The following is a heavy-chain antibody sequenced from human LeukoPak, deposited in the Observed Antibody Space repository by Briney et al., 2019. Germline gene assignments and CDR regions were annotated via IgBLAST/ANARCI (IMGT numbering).Heavy chain of an antibody. V-gene: IGHV4-59*01. CDR3: ARGYCSGGSCYNPSKYYYYYMDV. J-gene: IGHJ6*03. D-gene: IGHD2-15*01. CDR1: GGSISSYY. Sequence: PSETLSLTCTVSGGSISSYYWSWIRQPPGKGLEWIGYIYYSGSTNYNPSLKSRVTISVDTSKNQSSLKLSSVTAADTAVYYCARGYCSGGSCYNPSKYYYYYMDVWGKGTTVTISS. CDR2: IYYSGST.